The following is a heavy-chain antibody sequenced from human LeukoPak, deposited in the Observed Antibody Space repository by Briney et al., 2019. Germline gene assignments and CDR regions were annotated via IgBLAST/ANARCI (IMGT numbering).Heavy chain of an antibody. CDR1: GGSISSYY. CDR2: IYYSGST. V-gene: IGHV4-59*12. Sequence: SETLSLTCTVSGGSISSYYWSWIRQPPGKGLEWIGYIYYSGSTNYNPSLKSRVTMSVDTSKNQFSLKLSSVTAADTAVYYCARDRYYYDSSGYYDYYYMDVWGKGTTVTISS. D-gene: IGHD3-22*01. CDR3: ARDRYYYDSSGYYDYYYMDV. J-gene: IGHJ6*03.